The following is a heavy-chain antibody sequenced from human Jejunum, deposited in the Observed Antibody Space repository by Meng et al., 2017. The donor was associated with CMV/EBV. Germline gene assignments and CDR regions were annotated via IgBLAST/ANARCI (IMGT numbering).Heavy chain of an antibody. D-gene: IGHD2-15*01. CDR1: GFSLTNSEVG. J-gene: IGHJ5*02. CDR2: ICGDGDK. Sequence: SGFSLTNSEVGVGWIHQAPGKALEFLALICGDGDKRYSPSLHTRLSITKDTSKNQVVLIVTDMEPVDTATYYCAHSYCSAGTCYSFFHWGQGTLVTVSS. V-gene: IGHV2-5*02. CDR3: AHSYCSAGTCYSFFH.